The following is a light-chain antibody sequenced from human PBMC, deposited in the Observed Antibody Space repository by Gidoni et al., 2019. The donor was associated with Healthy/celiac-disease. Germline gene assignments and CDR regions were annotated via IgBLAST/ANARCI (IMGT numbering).Light chain of an antibody. V-gene: IGKV1-5*03. CDR2: KAS. CDR3: QQYNSYLYT. CDR1: PSISSW. J-gene: IGKJ2*01. Sequence: DIQMTQSPSTRSASVGDRVTITCRASPSISSWLAWYQQKPGKAPKLLIYKASSLESGVPSRFSGSGSGTEFTLTISSLQPDDFATYYCQQYNSYLYTFGQGTKLEIK.